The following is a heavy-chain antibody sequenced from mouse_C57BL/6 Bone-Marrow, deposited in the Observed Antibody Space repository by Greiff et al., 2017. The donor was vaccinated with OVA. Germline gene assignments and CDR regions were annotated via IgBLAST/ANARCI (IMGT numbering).Heavy chain of an antibody. CDR3: AREGNYYGSSYGYFDV. CDR2: ISDGGSYT. D-gene: IGHD1-1*01. CDR1: GFTFSSYA. Sequence: DVKLVESGGGLVKPGGSLKLSCAASGFTFSSYAMSWVRQTPEKRLEWVATISDGGSYTYYPDNVKGRFTISRDNAKNNLYLQMSHLKSEDTAMYYCAREGNYYGSSYGYFDVWGTGTTVTVSS. J-gene: IGHJ1*03. V-gene: IGHV5-4*03.